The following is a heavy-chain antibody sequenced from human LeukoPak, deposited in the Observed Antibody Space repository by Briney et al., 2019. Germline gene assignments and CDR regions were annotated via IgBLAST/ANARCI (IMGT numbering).Heavy chain of an antibody. J-gene: IGHJ6*02. V-gene: IGHV4-59*01. CDR1: GGSISSYY. Sequence: SETLSFTCTVSGGSISSYYWSWIRQPPGKGLEWIGYIYYSGSTNYNPSLKSRVTISVDTSKNQFSLKLSSVTAADTAVYYCARDGYSYGLYYYYGMDVWGQGTTVTVSS. D-gene: IGHD5-18*01. CDR2: IYYSGST. CDR3: ARDGYSYGLYYYYGMDV.